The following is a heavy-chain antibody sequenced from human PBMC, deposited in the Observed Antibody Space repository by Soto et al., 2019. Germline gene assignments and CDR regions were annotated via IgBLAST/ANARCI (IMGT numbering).Heavy chain of an antibody. CDR3: ARDQEYCSGGSCYGENYYYYGMDV. CDR2: IYYSGST. Sequence: SETLSLTCTVSGGSISSGDYYWSWIRQPPGKGLEWIGYIYYSGSTYYNPSLKSRVTISVDTSKNQFSLKLSSVTAADTAVYYCARDQEYCSGGSCYGENYYYYGMDVWGQGTTVTVSS. D-gene: IGHD2-15*01. CDR1: GGSISSGDYY. V-gene: IGHV4-30-4*01. J-gene: IGHJ6*02.